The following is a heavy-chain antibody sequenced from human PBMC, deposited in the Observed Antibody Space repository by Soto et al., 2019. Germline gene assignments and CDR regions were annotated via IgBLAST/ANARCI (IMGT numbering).Heavy chain of an antibody. Sequence: GESLKISCKGSGYSFTSYWIGWVRQMPGKGLEWMGIIYPGDSDTRYSPSFQGQVTISADKSISTAYLQWSSLKASDTAMYYCATQARSGDGYNPAVYFDYWGQGTLVTVSS. CDR1: GYSFTSYW. V-gene: IGHV5-51*01. D-gene: IGHD3-3*01. J-gene: IGHJ4*02. CDR2: IYPGDSDT. CDR3: ATQARSGDGYNPAVYFDY.